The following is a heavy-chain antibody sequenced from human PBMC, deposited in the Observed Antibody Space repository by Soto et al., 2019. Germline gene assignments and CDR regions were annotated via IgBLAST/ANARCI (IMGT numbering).Heavy chain of an antibody. CDR1: GDSMDRYY. CDR2: IHSTGST. Sequence: PSETLSLTCTVSGDSMDRYYWTWLRQSPGKGLEWIGYIHSTGSTNYNPSLMSRVTMSVDTSKIQFSLNLSSMAAADTAVYYCARYRLWFGEFTLDSWGQGAQVTVSS. CDR3: ARYRLWFGEFTLDS. V-gene: IGHV4-59*08. J-gene: IGHJ4*02. D-gene: IGHD3-10*01.